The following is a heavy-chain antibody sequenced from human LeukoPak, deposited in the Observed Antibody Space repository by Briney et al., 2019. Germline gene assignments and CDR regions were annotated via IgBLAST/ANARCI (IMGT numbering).Heavy chain of an antibody. V-gene: IGHV1-69*04. D-gene: IGHD4-11*01. Sequence: RASVNVSCQASGGTFSSYAISWVRQAPAQGLEWMGRINPILAIANYAQKLQGRVTITANKSTSTAYMELNSLTSEDTAVYYCARLYSNYDIDYWGQGTLVTVSS. CDR1: GGTFSSYA. CDR2: INPILAIA. CDR3: ARLYSNYDIDY. J-gene: IGHJ4*02.